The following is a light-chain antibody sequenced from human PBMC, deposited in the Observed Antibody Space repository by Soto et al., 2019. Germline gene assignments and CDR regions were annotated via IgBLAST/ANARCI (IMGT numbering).Light chain of an antibody. V-gene: IGKV2-28*01. CDR1: QSLLHISGYNY. J-gene: IGKJ1*01. Sequence: DVVMTQSPLSLPVTPGEAASISCRSSQSLLHISGYNYLDWYLQKPGQSPQLLIYLGSNRASGVPDRFSGSGAGTDCRLRLSRVEAEDVCLYYCMQPLQTPWTFGQGTKVEI. CDR2: LGS. CDR3: MQPLQTPWT.